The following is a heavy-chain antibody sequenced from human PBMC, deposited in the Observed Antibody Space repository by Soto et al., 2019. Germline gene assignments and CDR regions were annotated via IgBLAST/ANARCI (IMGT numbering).Heavy chain of an antibody. J-gene: IGHJ4*02. CDR3: AKALGELSPESFDY. Sequence: GGSLRLSCAASGFTFSSYAMHWVRQAPGKGLEWVAIMSYDGNNQNYADSVKGRFTISRDNFKNTLHLQMNSLRAEDTAVYYCAKALGELSPESFDYWGQGILVTVSS. D-gene: IGHD3-16*02. CDR2: MSYDGNNQ. V-gene: IGHV3-30*18. CDR1: GFTFSSYA.